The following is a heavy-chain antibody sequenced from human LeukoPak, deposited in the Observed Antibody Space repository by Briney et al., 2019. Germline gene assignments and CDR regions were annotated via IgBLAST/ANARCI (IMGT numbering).Heavy chain of an antibody. CDR2: IKLDGSEK. D-gene: IGHD3-3*01. CDR3: ARDQYDTWSRRGNFDS. CDR1: GFTFGKYW. Sequence: GGSLRLSCVASGFTFGKYWMSWVRQAPGKGLEWVADIKLDGSEKNYVDSVKGRFTISRDNTKNSLYLQMNSLRVEDTAVFYCARDQYDTWSRRGNFDSWGQGTLVTVSS. V-gene: IGHV3-7*03. J-gene: IGHJ4*02.